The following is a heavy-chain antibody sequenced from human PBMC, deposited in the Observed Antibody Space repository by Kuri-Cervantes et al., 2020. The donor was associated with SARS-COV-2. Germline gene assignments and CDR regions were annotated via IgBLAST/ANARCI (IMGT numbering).Heavy chain of an antibody. CDR2: ISYSGENT. V-gene: IGHV3-23*01. CDR3: AKGSRRSVAGLIFDY. D-gene: IGHD6-19*01. CDR1: AFTFNNYG. Sequence: GGSLRLSCAASAFTFNNYGMSWVRQAPGKGPEWVAIISYSGENTYYADSVKGRFTISRDNSKNTVYLQMNSLRAEDTAIYHCAKGSRRSVAGLIFDYWGQGTLVTVSS. J-gene: IGHJ4*02.